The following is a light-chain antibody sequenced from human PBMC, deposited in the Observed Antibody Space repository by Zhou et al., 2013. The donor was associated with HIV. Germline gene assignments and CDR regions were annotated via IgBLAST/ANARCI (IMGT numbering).Light chain of an antibody. Sequence: AIQLTQSPSSLSASVGDRVTITCRASQGISSGLAWYQQKPGEAPKLLIYDASSLESGVPSRFSGSGSGTDFTLTISSLQPEDFATYFCQQAQFIPRTFGQGTKVEI. J-gene: IGKJ1*01. CDR1: QGISSG. V-gene: IGKV1-13*02. CDR2: DAS. CDR3: QQAQFIPRT.